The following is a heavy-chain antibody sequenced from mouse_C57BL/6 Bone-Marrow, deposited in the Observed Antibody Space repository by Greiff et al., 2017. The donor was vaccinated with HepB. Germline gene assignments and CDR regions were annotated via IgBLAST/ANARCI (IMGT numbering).Heavy chain of an antibody. D-gene: IGHD1-1*01. CDR1: GFTFSSYA. CDR2: ISSGGDYI. V-gene: IGHV5-9-1*02. Sequence: EVQGVESGEGLVKPGGSLKLSCAASGFTFSSYAMSWVRQTPEERLEWVAYISSGGDYIYYADTVKGRFTISRDNARNTLYLQMSSLKSEDTAMYYCTRSSTVVGAYWGQGTLVTVSA. J-gene: IGHJ3*01. CDR3: TRSSTVVGAY.